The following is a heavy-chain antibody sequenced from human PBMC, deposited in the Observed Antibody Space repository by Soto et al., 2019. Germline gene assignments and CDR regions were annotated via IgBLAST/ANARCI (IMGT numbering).Heavy chain of an antibody. Sequence: SETLSLTCTVSGGSISSGGYYWSWIRQHPGKGLEWIGYIYYSGSTYYNPSLKSRVTISVDTSKNQFSLKLSSVTAADTAVYYCARAPPYYYYYGMDVWGQGTTVTVS. CDR2: IYYSGST. CDR1: GGSISSGGYY. J-gene: IGHJ6*02. CDR3: ARAPPYYYYYGMDV. V-gene: IGHV4-31*03.